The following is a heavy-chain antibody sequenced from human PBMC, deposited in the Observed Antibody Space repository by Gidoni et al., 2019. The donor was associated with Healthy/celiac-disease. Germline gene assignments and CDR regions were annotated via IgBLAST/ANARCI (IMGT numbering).Heavy chain of an antibody. V-gene: IGHV4-39*01. D-gene: IGHD3-10*02. CDR2: IYYSGST. J-gene: IGHJ6*02. Sequence: LEWIGSIYYSGSTYYNPSLKSRVTISVDTSKNQFSLKLSSVTAADTAVYYCASQAVLSYYYYGMDVWGQGTTVTVSS. CDR3: ASQAVLSYYYYGMDV.